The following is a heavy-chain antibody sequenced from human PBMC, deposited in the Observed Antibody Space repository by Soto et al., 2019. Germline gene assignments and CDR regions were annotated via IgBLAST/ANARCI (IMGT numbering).Heavy chain of an antibody. CDR3: ARDLAAGTCDY. J-gene: IGHJ4*02. CDR1: GYTFTSYG. CDR2: TSVHNGNA. D-gene: IGHD6-13*01. V-gene: IGHV1-18*01. Sequence: ASVKVSCKASGYTFTSYGISWVRQAPGQGLEWMGWTSVHNGNANYAQKLQGRVTMTTDTSTSTAYMELRSLRSDDTAVYYCARDLAAGTCDYWSQGTLVTVSS.